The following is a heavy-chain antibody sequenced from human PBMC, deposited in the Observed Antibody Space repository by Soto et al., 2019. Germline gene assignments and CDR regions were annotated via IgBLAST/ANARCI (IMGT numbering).Heavy chain of an antibody. J-gene: IGHJ6*02. CDR2: IWYDGSNK. CDR3: ARGIAARTAVSVGMDV. V-gene: IGHV3-33*01. Sequence: GGSLRLSCAASGFTFSSYGMHWVRQAPGKGLEWVAVIWYDGSNKYYADSVKGRFTISRDNSKNTLYLQMNILRAEDTAVYYCARGIAARTAVSVGMDVWGQGTTVTVSS. D-gene: IGHD6-6*01. CDR1: GFTFSSYG.